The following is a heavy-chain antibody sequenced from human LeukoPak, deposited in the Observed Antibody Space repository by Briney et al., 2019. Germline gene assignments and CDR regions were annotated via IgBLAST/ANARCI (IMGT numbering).Heavy chain of an antibody. CDR3: ARGGLTAHFDY. J-gene: IGHJ4*02. CDR1: GGSISSYS. CDR2: IYTSGST. V-gene: IGHV4-4*07. Sequence: SETLSLTCTVSGGSISSYSWSWIRQPAGKGLEWIGRIYTSGSTKYNPSLTSRVTMSVDTSKNQFSLKLRSVTAADTAVYYCARGGLTAHFDYWGQGTLVTVSS.